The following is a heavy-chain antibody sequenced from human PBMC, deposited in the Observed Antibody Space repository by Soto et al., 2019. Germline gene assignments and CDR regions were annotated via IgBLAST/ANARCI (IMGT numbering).Heavy chain of an antibody. V-gene: IGHV4-30-4*01. D-gene: IGHD6-13*01. CDR1: GGSISSGDYY. CDR3: ARENSPGIAAAGTVY. J-gene: IGHJ4*02. CDR2: IYYSGST. Sequence: SETLSLTCTVSGGSISSGDYYWSWIRQPPGKGLEWIGYIYYSGSTYYNPSLKSRVTISVDTSKNQFSLKLSSVTAADTAVYYCARENSPGIAAAGTVYWGQGTLVTV.